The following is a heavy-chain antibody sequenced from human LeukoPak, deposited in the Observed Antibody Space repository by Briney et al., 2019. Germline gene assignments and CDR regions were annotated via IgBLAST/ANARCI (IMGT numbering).Heavy chain of an antibody. Sequence: SETLSLTCTVSGGSISSYYWSWMRQPPGKGLEGIGDIYYSGSTNYNPSLKSRVTISVDTSKNQFSLKLSSVPAADTVVYYCARVRDFWSGYLYYFDYWGQGTLVTVSS. D-gene: IGHD3-3*01. CDR2: IYYSGST. V-gene: IGHV4-59*01. J-gene: IGHJ4*02. CDR1: GGSISSYY. CDR3: ARVRDFWSGYLYYFDY.